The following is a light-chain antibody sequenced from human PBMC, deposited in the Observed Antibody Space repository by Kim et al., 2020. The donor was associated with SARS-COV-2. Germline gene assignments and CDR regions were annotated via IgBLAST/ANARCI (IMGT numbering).Light chain of an antibody. V-gene: IGLV2-11*01. CDR3: SSYAVTYTLV. CDR1: GKDVGGYNY. CDR2: DVT. J-gene: IGLJ7*01. Sequence: GQSVTISCTGTGKDVGGYNYVSWYQHHPVKAPKLLIYDVTKRPSGVPDRFYGSKFGNTASLTISRLQPEDEADYYCSSYAVTYTLVFGGGTQLTV.